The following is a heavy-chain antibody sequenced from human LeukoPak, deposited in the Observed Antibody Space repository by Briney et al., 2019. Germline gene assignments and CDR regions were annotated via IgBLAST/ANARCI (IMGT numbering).Heavy chain of an antibody. V-gene: IGHV3-48*01. CDR2: ISSSSSTI. CDR3: ARDSNNYYLGYFDY. J-gene: IGHJ4*02. D-gene: IGHD3-22*01. CDR1: GFTVSSNY. Sequence: GGSLRLSCAASGFTVSSNYMSWVRQAPGKGLEWISYISSSSSTIYYADSVKGRFTISRDNAKNSLYLQMNSLRAEDTAVYYCARDSNNYYLGYFDYWGQGTLVTFSS.